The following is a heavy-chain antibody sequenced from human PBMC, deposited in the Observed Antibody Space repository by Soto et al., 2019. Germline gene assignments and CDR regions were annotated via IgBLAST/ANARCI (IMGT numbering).Heavy chain of an antibody. Sequence: GGSLRLSCAASGFTFSSYSMNWVRQAPGKGLEWVSSISSSSSYIYYAGSVKGRFTISRDNAKNSLYLQMNSLRAEDTAVYYCARGYCSSTSCYLYMDVWGKGTTVTVSS. D-gene: IGHD2-2*01. J-gene: IGHJ6*03. CDR1: GFTFSSYS. CDR3: ARGYCSSTSCYLYMDV. CDR2: ISSSSSYI. V-gene: IGHV3-21*01.